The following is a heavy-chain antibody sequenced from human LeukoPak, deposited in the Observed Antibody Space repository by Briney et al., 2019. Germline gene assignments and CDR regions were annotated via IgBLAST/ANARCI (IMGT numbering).Heavy chain of an antibody. CDR1: GYTFTSYY. CDR2: INPSGGST. V-gene: IGHV1-46*01. D-gene: IGHD3-10*02. Sequence: ASVKVSCKASGYTFTSYYMHWVRQAPGQGLEWMGIINPSGGSTSYAQKFQGRVTMTRDTSTSTVYMELSSLRSEDTAVYYCARGGLLFSGVPAAFDIWGQGTMVTVSS. J-gene: IGHJ3*02. CDR3: ARGGLLFSGVPAAFDI.